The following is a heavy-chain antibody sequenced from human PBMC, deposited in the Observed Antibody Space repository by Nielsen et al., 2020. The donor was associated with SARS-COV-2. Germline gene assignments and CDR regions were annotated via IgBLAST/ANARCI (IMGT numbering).Heavy chain of an antibody. Sequence: WIRQPPWKGLEWVSSISSSSSYIYYADSVKGRFTISRDNAKNSLYLQMNSLRDEDKAVYYCARGNAYDILTGYPPDAFDIWGQGTMVTVSS. V-gene: IGHV3-21*01. J-gene: IGHJ3*02. CDR2: ISSSSSYI. CDR3: ARGNAYDILTGYPPDAFDI. D-gene: IGHD3-9*01.